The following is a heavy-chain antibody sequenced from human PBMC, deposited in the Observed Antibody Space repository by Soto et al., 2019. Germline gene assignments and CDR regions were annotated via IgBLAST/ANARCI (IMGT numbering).Heavy chain of an antibody. CDR1: GGSISSGGYY. Sequence: SETLSLTCTVSGGSISSGGYYWSWIRQHPGKGLEWIGYIYYSGSTYYNPSLKGRVTISVDTSKNQFSLKLSSVTAADTAVYYCARRNYDILTGYYKRGWFDPWGQGTLVTVSS. CDR2: IYYSGST. V-gene: IGHV4-31*03. D-gene: IGHD3-9*01. J-gene: IGHJ5*02. CDR3: ARRNYDILTGYYKRGWFDP.